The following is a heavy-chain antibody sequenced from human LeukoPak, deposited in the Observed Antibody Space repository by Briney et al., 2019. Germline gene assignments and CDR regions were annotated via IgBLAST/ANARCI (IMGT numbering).Heavy chain of an antibody. V-gene: IGHV3-23*01. J-gene: IGHJ4*02. D-gene: IGHD1-1*01. CDR1: GFTFSSYS. CDR3: ARYWNDRYFDY. Sequence: TGGSLRLSCAASGFTFSSYSMGWVRQAPGKGLEWVSVINNFGGSTLYADSVKGRFTISRDNSKSTLYLQMNSLRAEDTAVYYCARYWNDRYFDYWGRGTLVTVSS. CDR2: INNFGGST.